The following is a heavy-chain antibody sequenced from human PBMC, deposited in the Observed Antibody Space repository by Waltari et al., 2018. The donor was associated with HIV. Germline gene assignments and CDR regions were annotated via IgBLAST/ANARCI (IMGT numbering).Heavy chain of an antibody. J-gene: IGHJ4*02. CDR2: IKQDESEK. V-gene: IGHV3-7*04. D-gene: IGHD3-10*01. CDR1: GFTFGSQW. Sequence: EVQLVASGGGLVQAGGSVRLSCAASGFTFGSQWMSWVRQAQGKGLEWVANIKQDESEKYYVDSVNGRFTISRDNAENSLYLQMNSLRAEDTAVYYCARGGFYGSGSKVNWGQGTLVTVSS. CDR3: ARGGFYGSGSKVN.